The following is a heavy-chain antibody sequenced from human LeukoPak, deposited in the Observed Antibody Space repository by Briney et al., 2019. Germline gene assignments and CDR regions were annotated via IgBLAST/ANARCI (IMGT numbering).Heavy chain of an antibody. CDR1: GYSFTTYW. Sequence: GESLKVSCKGSGYSFTTYWIGWVRQMPAKGLEWMGIIYPGDSDTRYSPSFQGQVTISADKSIGTAYLQWSSLKASDTAMYYCARARYCSGGSCYAEYWGQGTLVTVSS. CDR3: ARARYCSGGSCYAEY. J-gene: IGHJ4*02. CDR2: IYPGDSDT. D-gene: IGHD2-15*01. V-gene: IGHV5-51*01.